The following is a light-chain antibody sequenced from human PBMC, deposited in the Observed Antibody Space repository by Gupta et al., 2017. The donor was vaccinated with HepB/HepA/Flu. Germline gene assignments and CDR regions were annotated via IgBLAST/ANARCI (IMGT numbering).Light chain of an antibody. Sequence: IVLIQSPATLSLSPGERATLFCRASQSVTGYLAWYQQKPGQAPRLLIYHVSHRATGIPDRFSGSGSGTDFTLTINNLEPEDFAIYYCQQRSTWPPGLTFGGGTKVEI. CDR1: QSVTGY. V-gene: IGKV3-11*01. J-gene: IGKJ4*01. CDR3: QQRSTWPPGLT. CDR2: HVS.